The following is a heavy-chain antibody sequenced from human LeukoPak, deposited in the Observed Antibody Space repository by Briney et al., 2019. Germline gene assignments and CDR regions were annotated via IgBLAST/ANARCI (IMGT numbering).Heavy chain of an antibody. CDR1: GYTFTSYY. D-gene: IGHD3-10*01. J-gene: IGHJ4*02. CDR3: ARDFRYGSGRSNFDY. V-gene: IGHV1-46*01. Sequence: ASVKVSCKASGYTFTSYYMHWVRQAPEQGLEWMGIINPSGGSTSYAQRFQGRVTMTRDTSTSTVYMELSSLRSEDTAVYYCARDFRYGSGRSNFDYWGQGTLVTASS. CDR2: INPSGGST.